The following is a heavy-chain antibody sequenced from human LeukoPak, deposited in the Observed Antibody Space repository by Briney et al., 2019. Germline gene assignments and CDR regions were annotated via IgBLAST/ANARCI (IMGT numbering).Heavy chain of an antibody. CDR2: IYWNDDK. V-gene: IGHV2-5*01. CDR3: AHRLHRWTIFGVPQSIWFDP. D-gene: IGHD3-3*01. CDR1: GFSLSARGVG. J-gene: IGHJ5*02. Sequence: SGPTLLNPTPTLTLTCTFSGFSLSARGVGVGWIRQPPGKALEWLALIYWNDDKRYSPSLKSRLTITKDTSKNQVVLTITNMDPVDTATYYCAHRLHRWTIFGVPQSIWFDPWGQGTLVTVSS.